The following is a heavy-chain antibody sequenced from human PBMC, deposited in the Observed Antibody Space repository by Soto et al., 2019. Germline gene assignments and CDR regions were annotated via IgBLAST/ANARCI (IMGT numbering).Heavy chain of an antibody. J-gene: IGHJ4*02. CDR1: GYSINSDNR. Sequence: QVQLQESGPGLVKPSDTLSLTCDVSGYSINSDNRWGWIRQPPGKGLEWIGYIHHSGSTYYNPSLKSRVTMSVDTSKKQFSLKLTSVTAVDTAVYYCASKPNSLYYLDYWGQGTLVTVSS. V-gene: IGHV4-28*07. CDR2: IHHSGST. D-gene: IGHD5-18*01. CDR3: ASKPNSLYYLDY.